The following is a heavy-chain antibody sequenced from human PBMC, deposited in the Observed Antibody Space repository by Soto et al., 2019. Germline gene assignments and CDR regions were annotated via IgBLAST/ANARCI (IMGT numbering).Heavy chain of an antibody. Sequence: KTSETLSLTCAVYGGSFSGYYWSWIRQPPGKGLEWIGEINHSGSTNYNPSLKSRVTISVDTSKNQFSLKLSSVTAADTAVYYCARPYSSSWYRAGYYGMDVWGQGTTVTVSS. V-gene: IGHV4-34*01. J-gene: IGHJ6*02. CDR1: GGSFSGYY. CDR3: ARPYSSSWYRAGYYGMDV. CDR2: INHSGST. D-gene: IGHD6-13*01.